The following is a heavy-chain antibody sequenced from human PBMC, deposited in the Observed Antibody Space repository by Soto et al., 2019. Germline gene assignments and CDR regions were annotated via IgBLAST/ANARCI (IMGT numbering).Heavy chain of an antibody. CDR1: GFTVSSNY. V-gene: IGHV3-53*01. Sequence: GGSLRLSCAASGFTVSSNYMSWVRQAPGKGLEWVSVIYSGGSTYYADSVKGRFTISRDNSKNTLYLQMNSLRAEDTAVYYCARLSLLDANSDYWGQGTLVTVSS. D-gene: IGHD2-15*01. CDR3: ARLSLLDANSDY. CDR2: IYSGGST. J-gene: IGHJ4*02.